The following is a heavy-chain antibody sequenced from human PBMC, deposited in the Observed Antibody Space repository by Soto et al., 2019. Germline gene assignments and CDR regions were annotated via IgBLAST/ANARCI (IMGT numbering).Heavy chain of an antibody. D-gene: IGHD1-26*01. CDR2: VTASGGST. CDR3: AKDLTVGAGHPIDAFDI. V-gene: IGHV3-23*01. Sequence: EVQLLESGGGLVQPGGSLRLSCAASGFAFISYAMSWVRQAPGKGLEWVSTVTASGGSTYYADSVKGGFTISRDNSKNTLYLQMNSLRAEDTAVYYCAKDLTVGAGHPIDAFDIWGLGTKVTVSS. J-gene: IGHJ3*02. CDR1: GFAFISYA.